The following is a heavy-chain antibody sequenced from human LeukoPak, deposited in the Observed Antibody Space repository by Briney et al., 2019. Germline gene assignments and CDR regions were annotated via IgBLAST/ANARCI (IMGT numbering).Heavy chain of an antibody. CDR3: AKDHGWELLNAFDI. CDR2: IGGSGGST. J-gene: IGHJ3*02. CDR1: GLTFSSYA. Sequence: PGGSLRLSCAASGLTFSSYAMSWVRQAPGKGLEWVSAIGGSGGSTYYADSVKGRFTISRDNSKNTLYLQMNSLRAEDTAVYYCAKDHGWELLNAFDIWGQGTMVTVSS. D-gene: IGHD1-26*01. V-gene: IGHV3-23*01.